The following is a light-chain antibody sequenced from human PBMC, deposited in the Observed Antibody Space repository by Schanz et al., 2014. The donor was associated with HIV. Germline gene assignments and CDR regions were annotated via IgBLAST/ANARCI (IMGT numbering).Light chain of an antibody. CDR2: DVS. CDR1: SIDVGGYDY. J-gene: IGLJ3*02. CDR3: SSYAATSNVL. V-gene: IGLV2-14*03. Sequence: QSVLTQPASLSGSPGQSITISCTGTSIDVGGYDYVSWYQKHPDKAPRLIIYDVSNRPSGVSSRFSGSKSGNTASLTVSGLQADDEADYYCSSYAATSNVLFGGGTKVTVL.